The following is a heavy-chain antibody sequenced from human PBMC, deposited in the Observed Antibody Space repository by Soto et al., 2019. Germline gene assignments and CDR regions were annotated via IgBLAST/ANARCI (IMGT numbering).Heavy chain of an antibody. CDR2: IHNDGSRT. CDR1: GFTFSAYA. CDR3: ARDFGEVGSTAAFDI. J-gene: IGHJ3*02. D-gene: IGHD1-26*01. Sequence: GGSLRLSCSVSGFTFSAYAMHWARQAPGKGLVWVAHIHNDGSRTSYADSVKGRFTISRDNAKNTLYLQMNSLRAEDTAMYYCARDFGEVGSTAAFDIWGQGTMVTVSS. V-gene: IGHV3-74*01.